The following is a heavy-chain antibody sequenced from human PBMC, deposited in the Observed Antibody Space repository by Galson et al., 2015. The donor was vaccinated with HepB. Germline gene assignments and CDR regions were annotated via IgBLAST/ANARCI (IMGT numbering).Heavy chain of an antibody. D-gene: IGHD1-14*01. CDR3: TTTVRPEDFVDY. V-gene: IGHV3-15*01. J-gene: IGHJ4*02. Sequence: SLRLSCAGSGFRFKNAWMSWVRQAPGKGLEWVGRVKSRTDGGTTDYAAPVKGRFTISRDDSKHTLSLLMNSLKTEDTAVYYCTTTVRPEDFVDYWGQGSLVTVSS. CDR1: GFRFKNAW. CDR2: VKSRTDGGTT.